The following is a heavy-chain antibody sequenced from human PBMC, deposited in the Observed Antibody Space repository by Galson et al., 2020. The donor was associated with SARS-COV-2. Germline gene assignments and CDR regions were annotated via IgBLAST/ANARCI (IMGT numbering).Heavy chain of an antibody. CDR1: GYTFTSYA. J-gene: IGHJ4*01. Sequence: ASVKVSCKASGYTFTSYAINWVLQAPGQGLEWMVWISSYLGQTNSAQKFQDRVTMTTDTSTRTAFLEVRSLRSDDTAVYYCARDIYYGSGVFDYWGQGTLVTV. CDR3: ARDIYYGSGVFDY. D-gene: IGHD3-10*01. V-gene: IGHV1-18*04. CDR2: ISSYLGQT.